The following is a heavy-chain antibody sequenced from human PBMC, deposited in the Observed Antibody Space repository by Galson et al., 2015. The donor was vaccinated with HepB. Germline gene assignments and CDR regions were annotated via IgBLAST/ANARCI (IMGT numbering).Heavy chain of an antibody. CDR3: ARDIYYYGSGSPSGGYFQH. CDR1: GYTFTSYA. CDR2: INAGNGNT. Sequence: SVKVSCKASGYTFTSYAMHWVRQAPGQRLEWMGWINAGNGNTKYSQKFQGRVTITRDTSASTAYMELSSLRSEDTAVYYCARDIYYYGSGSPSGGYFQHWGQGTLVTVSS. D-gene: IGHD3-10*01. V-gene: IGHV1-3*01. J-gene: IGHJ1*01.